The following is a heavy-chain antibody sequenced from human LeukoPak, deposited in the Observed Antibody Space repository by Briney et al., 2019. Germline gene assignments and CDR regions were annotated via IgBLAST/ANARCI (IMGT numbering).Heavy chain of an antibody. J-gene: IGHJ4*02. CDR1: GYTFTSYA. D-gene: IGHD3-16*01. CDR2: INAGNGNT. Sequence: GASVKVSCKASGYTFTSYAMHWVRQAPGQRLEWMGWINAGNGNTKYSQKFQGRVTITRDTSASTAYMELSSLRSEDTAVYYCARALRQFWAFDYWGQGTLVTVSS. V-gene: IGHV1-3*01. CDR3: ARALRQFWAFDY.